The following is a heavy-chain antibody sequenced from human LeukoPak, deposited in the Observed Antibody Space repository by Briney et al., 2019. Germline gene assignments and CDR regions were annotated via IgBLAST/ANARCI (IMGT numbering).Heavy chain of an antibody. CDR1: GYTFTENY. J-gene: IGHJ4*02. Sequence: ASVKLSCKVSGYTFTENYIHWVRQTPGRGLEWMGLINPHTGAANYTQSFQGRVTLTRDTSSSTAYMHLSSLRFDDTAVYYCARGKSGYSPWGQGTPVTVSS. CDR2: INPHTGAA. V-gene: IGHV1-2*02. D-gene: IGHD3-22*01. CDR3: ARGKSGYSP.